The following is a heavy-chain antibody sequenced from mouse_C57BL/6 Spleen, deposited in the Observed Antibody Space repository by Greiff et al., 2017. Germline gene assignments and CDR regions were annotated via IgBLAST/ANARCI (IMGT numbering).Heavy chain of an antibody. J-gene: IGHJ3*01. V-gene: IGHV1-15*01. D-gene: IGHD1-1*01. CDR3: TRGDYYGSSPFAY. CDR1: GYTFTDYE. Sequence: VQLQQSGAELVRPGASVTLSCKASGYTFTDYEMHWVKQTPVHGLEWIGAIDPETGGTAYNQKFKGKAILTADKSSSTAYMELRRLTSEDSAVYYCTRGDYYGSSPFAYWGQGTLVTVSA. CDR2: IDPETGGT.